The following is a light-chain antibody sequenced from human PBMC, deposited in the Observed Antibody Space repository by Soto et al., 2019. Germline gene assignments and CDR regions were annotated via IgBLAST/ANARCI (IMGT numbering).Light chain of an antibody. CDR2: GAS. V-gene: IGKV3-20*01. J-gene: IGKJ1*01. Sequence: EIVLTQSPGTLSLSPGERATLSCRASQSVSSSYLAWYQQKPGQAHRLLIYGASSRATGIPDRFSGSGSVTDFTLTISRLEPDDFAVYYCQQYGSSPPWTFGHGTKVDIK. CDR1: QSVSSSY. CDR3: QQYGSSPPWT.